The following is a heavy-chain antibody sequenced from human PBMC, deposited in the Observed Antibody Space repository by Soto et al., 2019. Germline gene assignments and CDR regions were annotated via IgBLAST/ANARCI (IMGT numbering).Heavy chain of an antibody. CDR2: INSDGSST. Sequence: GGSLRLSCAASGFTFSSYWMHWVRQAPGKGLVWVSRINSDGSSTSYADSVKGRFTISRDNAKNTLYLRMNSLRAEDTAVYYCARQGSPYSSGWYSFDYWGQGTLVTVSS. D-gene: IGHD6-13*01. V-gene: IGHV3-74*01. CDR3: ARQGSPYSSGWYSFDY. J-gene: IGHJ4*02. CDR1: GFTFSSYW.